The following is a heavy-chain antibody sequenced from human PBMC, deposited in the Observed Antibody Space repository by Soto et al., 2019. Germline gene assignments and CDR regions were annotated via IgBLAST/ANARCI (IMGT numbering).Heavy chain of an antibody. CDR3: AHYVSTSPAGWFDP. D-gene: IGHD3-10*02. Sequence: QITLKESGPTLVKPTQTLTLTCTFSGLSLSTSGEAVGWIRQPPGKALEWLALIYWDDDKRYNPTLKTRLTTHKDTSKNQVVLTLTNMDPVDTATYYCAHYVSTSPAGWFDPWGQGILVTVSS. CDR2: IYWDDDK. V-gene: IGHV2-5*02. CDR1: GLSLSTSGEA. J-gene: IGHJ5*02.